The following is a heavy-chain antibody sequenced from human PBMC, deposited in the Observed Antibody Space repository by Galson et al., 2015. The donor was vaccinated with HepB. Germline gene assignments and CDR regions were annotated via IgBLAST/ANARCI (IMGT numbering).Heavy chain of an antibody. J-gene: IGHJ4*02. V-gene: IGHV3-21*01. CDR3: VRGNAATMAIDY. Sequence: SLRLSCAVSAFSFNDYSMHWVRRAPGRGLEWVSSIVTRRPDIYYADLVKGRFTISRDNAKNSLYLQMNSLSADDTAVYYCVRGNAATMAIDYWGQGTLVTVSS. CDR1: AFSFNDYS. D-gene: IGHD5-24*01. CDR2: IVTRRPDI.